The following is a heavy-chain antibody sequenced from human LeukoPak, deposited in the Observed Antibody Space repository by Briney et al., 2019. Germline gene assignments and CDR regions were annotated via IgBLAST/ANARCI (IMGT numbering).Heavy chain of an antibody. V-gene: IGHV4-59*01. CDR1: GGSISSYY. CDR2: IYYSGST. Sequence: SETLSLTCTVSGGSISSYYWSWIRQPPGKGLEWIGYIYYSGSTNYNPSLKSRVTISVDTSKNQFSLKLSSVTAADTAVHYCAREVSDYGGNSEGFDYWGQGTLVTVSS. CDR3: AREVSDYGGNSEGFDY. D-gene: IGHD4-23*01. J-gene: IGHJ4*02.